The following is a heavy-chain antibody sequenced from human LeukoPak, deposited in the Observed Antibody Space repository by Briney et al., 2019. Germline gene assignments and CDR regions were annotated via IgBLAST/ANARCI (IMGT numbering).Heavy chain of an antibody. CDR3: AKDSTVRGVMWYFDY. CDR1: GFTFSRYG. Sequence: PGGSLRLSCAASGFTFSRYGMSWVRQAPGKGLEWVSAISGSGGSTYYADSVKGRFTISRDNSKNTLYLQMNSLRAEDTAVYYCAKDSTVRGVMWYFDYWGQGTLVTVSS. V-gene: IGHV3-23*01. CDR2: ISGSGGST. D-gene: IGHD3-10*01. J-gene: IGHJ4*02.